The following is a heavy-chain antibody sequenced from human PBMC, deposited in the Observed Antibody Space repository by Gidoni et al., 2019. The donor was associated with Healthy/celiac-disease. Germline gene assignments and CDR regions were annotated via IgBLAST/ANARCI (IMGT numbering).Heavy chain of an antibody. D-gene: IGHD2-2*01. V-gene: IGHV5-10-1*03. CDR1: GYSFTSYW. CDR2: IDPSDSYT. CDR3: ASLEGVVPAETSNGGPFDP. J-gene: IGHJ5*02. Sequence: EVQLVQSGAEVKKPGESLRISCKGSGYSFTSYWISWVRQMPGKGLEWMGRIDPSDSYTNYSPSFQGHVTISADKSISTAYLQWSSLKASDTAMYYCASLEGVVPAETSNGGPFDPWGQGTLVTVSS.